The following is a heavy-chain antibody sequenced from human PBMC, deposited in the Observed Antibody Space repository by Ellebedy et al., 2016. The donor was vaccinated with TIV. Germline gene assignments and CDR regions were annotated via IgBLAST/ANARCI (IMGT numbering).Heavy chain of an antibody. CDR1: GFAFDTDW. Sequence: PGGSLRLSCAAFGFAFDTDWMTWVRQVPGKGLEWVANINQDGSDKSYVDSVEGRFTISRDNAKYSLFLQMSNLRAEDTAVYFCARVGGWFYLDLWGRGTQVTVAS. CDR2: INQDGSDK. J-gene: IGHJ4*02. V-gene: IGHV3-7*03. D-gene: IGHD6-19*01. CDR3: ARVGGWFYLDL.